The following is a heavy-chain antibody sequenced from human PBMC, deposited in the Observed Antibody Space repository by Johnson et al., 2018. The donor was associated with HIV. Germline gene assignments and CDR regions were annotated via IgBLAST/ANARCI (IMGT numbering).Heavy chain of an antibody. D-gene: IGHD1-26*01. CDR3: ASAKSGSFDAFDI. J-gene: IGHJ3*02. Sequence: VQLVEPGGALVQPGGSLRLSCAASGFTVSSNYMSWVRQAPGKGLEWVSVIYSGGSTYYADSVKGRFTISRDNSKNTLYLQMNSLRAEDTAVYYCASAKSGSFDAFDIWGQGTMVTVSS. V-gene: IGHV3-66*01. CDR1: GFTVSSNY. CDR2: IYSGGST.